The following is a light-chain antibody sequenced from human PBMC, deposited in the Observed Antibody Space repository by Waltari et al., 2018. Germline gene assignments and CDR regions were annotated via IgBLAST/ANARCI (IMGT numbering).Light chain of an antibody. CDR1: RSNLGSNY. CDR3: ATWDDRLSGPV. Sequence: QSVVTQPPSASGNPGQTITIPCSGSRSNLGSNYVFWYQQLPGTAPKLLIYRTYQRHSGVPDRFLGSKSGTSASLTISGLRPEDESDYYCATWDDRLSGPVFGGGTKLTVL. CDR2: RTY. J-gene: IGLJ2*01. V-gene: IGLV1-47*01.